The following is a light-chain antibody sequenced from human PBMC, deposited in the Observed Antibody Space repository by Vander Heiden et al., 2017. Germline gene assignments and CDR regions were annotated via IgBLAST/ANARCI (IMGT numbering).Light chain of an antibody. CDR3: QQSNTFAHT. CDR2: AAS. J-gene: IGKJ2*01. Sequence: DIQMPQSPSSLSASVGDRVSITCRATQSIKTNLNSYQHEPGKAPKLLIYAASNFQSRVPSRFSGSGSEADFTLTISGLQPEDFATNYGQQSNTFAHTFGQGTNLDIK. CDR1: QSIKTN. V-gene: IGKV1-39*01.